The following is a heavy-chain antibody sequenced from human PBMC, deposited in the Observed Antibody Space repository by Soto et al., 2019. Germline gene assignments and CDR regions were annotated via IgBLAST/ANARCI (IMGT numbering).Heavy chain of an antibody. V-gene: IGHV3-23*01. D-gene: IGHD2-15*01. J-gene: IGHJ3*02. Sequence: PGGSLRLSGAASGSTFSSYAMSWVRQAPGKGLEWVSVISGSGDSTYYADSVKGRFTISRDNSKNTLYLQMNSLRAEDTAVYYCARELAYCSGGNCYMEGAFDIWGQGTMVPVS. CDR3: ARELAYCSGGNCYMEGAFDI. CDR2: ISGSGDST. CDR1: GSTFSSYA.